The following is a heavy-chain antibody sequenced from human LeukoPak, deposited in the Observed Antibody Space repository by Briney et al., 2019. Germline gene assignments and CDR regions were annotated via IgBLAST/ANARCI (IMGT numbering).Heavy chain of an antibody. CDR2: ISSSGNTI. CDR3: AKHNYYDSSGYSGVDY. V-gene: IGHV3-48*03. CDR1: GFTFSTYE. Sequence: GGSLRLSCAASGFTFSTYEMNWVRQAPGKGLEWVSYISSSGNTIYYADSVKGRFTISRDNAKNSLYLQMNSLRAEDTAVYYCAKHNYYDSSGYSGVDYWGQGTLVTVSS. J-gene: IGHJ4*02. D-gene: IGHD3-22*01.